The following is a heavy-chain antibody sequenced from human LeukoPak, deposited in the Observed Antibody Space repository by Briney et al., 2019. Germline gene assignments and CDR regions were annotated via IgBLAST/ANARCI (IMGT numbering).Heavy chain of an antibody. CDR1: GYTFTGYY. J-gene: IGHJ4*02. CDR2: ISPNSGGT. Sequence: ASVKVSCKASGYTFTGYYMHWVRQAPGQGLEWMGWISPNSGGTNYAQKFQGRVTMTRDTSISTAYMELSRLRSDDTAVYYCARSLTIVVVAATGYWGQGTLVTVSS. D-gene: IGHD2-15*01. V-gene: IGHV1-2*02. CDR3: ARSLTIVVVAATGY.